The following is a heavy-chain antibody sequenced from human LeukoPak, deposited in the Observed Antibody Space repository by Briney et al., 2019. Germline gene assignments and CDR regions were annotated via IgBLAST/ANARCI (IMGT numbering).Heavy chain of an antibody. V-gene: IGHV3-74*01. Sequence: GGSLRLSRAASGLAFSAYKMHWVRQAPRKGLVWVSRISTDGYTTDYADFVQGRFTASRDNTKNTWSLEMNSLRAEDTAVYYCVVGGSPGYWGQGTLVTVSS. J-gene: IGHJ4*02. CDR2: ISTDGYTT. CDR3: VVGGSPGY. CDR1: GLAFSAYK. D-gene: IGHD2-15*01.